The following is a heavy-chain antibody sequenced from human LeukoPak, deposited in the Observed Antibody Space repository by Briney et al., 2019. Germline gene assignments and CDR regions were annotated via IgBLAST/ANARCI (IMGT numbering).Heavy chain of an antibody. CDR3: AKDQRWESPHYLDS. V-gene: IGHV3-23*01. J-gene: IGHJ4*02. CDR1: GGSFSGYY. CDR2: ISASGGST. Sequence: EALSLTCAVYGGSFSGYYWSWIRQPPGKGLEWVSGISASGGSTYYADSVRGRFTISRDNSKNTLYVQMNSLRDEDTAVYYCAKDQRWESPHYLDSWGQGTLVTVSS. D-gene: IGHD1-26*01.